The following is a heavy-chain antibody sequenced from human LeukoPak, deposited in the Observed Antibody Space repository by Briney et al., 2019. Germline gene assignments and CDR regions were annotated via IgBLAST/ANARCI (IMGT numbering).Heavy chain of an antibody. CDR1: GFTFTTFW. V-gene: IGHV3-74*01. Sequence: GGSLRLSCATSGFTFTTFWMHWVRQAPGKGLVWVSRINHDGSSTNYADSVKGRFTISRDNAKNTVYLQMNSLRAEDTAVYYCVRDWGYDSSGYWQKYFDTWGQGTLVTVS. CDR2: INHDGSST. D-gene: IGHD3-22*01. CDR3: VRDWGYDSSGYWQKYFDT. J-gene: IGHJ4*02.